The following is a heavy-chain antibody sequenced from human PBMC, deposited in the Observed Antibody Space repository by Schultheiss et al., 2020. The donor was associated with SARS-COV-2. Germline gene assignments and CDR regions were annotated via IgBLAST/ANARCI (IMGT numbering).Heavy chain of an antibody. CDR1: GFTFSSYA. J-gene: IGHJ4*02. CDR2: ISYDGSNK. D-gene: IGHD6-19*01. Sequence: GGSLRLSCAASGFTFSSYAMHWVRQAPGKGLEWVAVISYDGSNKYYADSVKGRFTISRDNSKNTLYLQMNSLRAEDTAVYYCARDRGWYYFDYWGQGTLVTVSS. V-gene: IGHV3-30-3*01. CDR3: ARDRGWYYFDY.